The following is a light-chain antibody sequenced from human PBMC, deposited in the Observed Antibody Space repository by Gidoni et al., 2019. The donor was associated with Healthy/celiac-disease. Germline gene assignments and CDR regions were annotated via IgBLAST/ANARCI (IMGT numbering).Light chain of an antibody. J-gene: IGLJ2*01. CDR1: SGINVGTYS. CDR3: SIWYSSTYVV. Sequence: PVLTQTHPLTAYRGTSASFTDTLRSGINVGTYSIYWYQQKPWRLPRYLLGYKPDSDNQQRSGVPSRFSGSKDSSTNAGLLLISGLQSEDEADYYCSIWYSSTYVVFGGGTKLTVL. CDR2: YKPDSDN. V-gene: IGLV5-39*01.